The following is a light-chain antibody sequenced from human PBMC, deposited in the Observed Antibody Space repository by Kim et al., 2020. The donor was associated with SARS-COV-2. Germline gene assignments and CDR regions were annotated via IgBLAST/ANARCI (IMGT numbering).Light chain of an antibody. CDR2: DAS. J-gene: IGKJ2*01. Sequence: SASVGDRVTITCRASQAIYKYLAWYQQKPGKVPKLLMYDASTLQSGFPSRFSGRGSGTSFTLTISSLQPEDVATYYCQKYDVAPYTFGQETKLEI. CDR1: QAIYKY. V-gene: IGKV1-27*01. CDR3: QKYDVAPYT.